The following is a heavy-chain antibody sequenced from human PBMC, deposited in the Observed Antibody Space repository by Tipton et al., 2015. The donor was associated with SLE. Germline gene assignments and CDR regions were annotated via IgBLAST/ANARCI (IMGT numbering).Heavy chain of an antibody. D-gene: IGHD3-16*02. CDR1: GASISSGAIY. V-gene: IGHV4-31*03. J-gene: IGHJ3*02. CDR2: ISYSGGT. Sequence: TLSLTCSVSGASISSGAIYWSWFRHHPGKGLEWIGYISYSGGTYYNPTLKSRVTLSVDTSENQFSLKLSSVTAADTAVYYCAQAHLWGSYRYASDIWGQGTMVTVSS. CDR3: AQAHLWGSYRYASDI.